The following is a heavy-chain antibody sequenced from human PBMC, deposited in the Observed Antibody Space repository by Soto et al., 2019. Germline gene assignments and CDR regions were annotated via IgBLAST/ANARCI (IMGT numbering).Heavy chain of an antibody. CDR1: GFTFSSYS. CDR2: ISSRSSYI. V-gene: IGHV3-21*06. J-gene: IGHJ2*01. Sequence: GGSLRLSCAASGFTFSSYSMNWVRQAPGKGLEWVSSISSRSSYIYYADSMKGRFTISRDNAKNSLYLQMNSLRVEDTAVYYCARDPLWGTAMVLWYFDLWGRGTLVTVSS. D-gene: IGHD5-18*01. CDR3: ARDPLWGTAMVLWYFDL.